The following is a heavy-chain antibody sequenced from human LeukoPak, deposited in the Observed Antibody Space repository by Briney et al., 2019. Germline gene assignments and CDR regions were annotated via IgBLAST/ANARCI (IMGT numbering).Heavy chain of an antibody. J-gene: IGHJ6*03. CDR1: GASFSGYY. V-gene: IGHV4-34*01. D-gene: IGHD1-26*01. CDR2: INHSGST. Sequence: SQTLSLTCAVYGASFSGYYWSWIRQPPGKGLEWIGEINHSGSTNYNPPLKSRVTISVDTSKNQFSLKLSSVTAADTAVYYCARVVVGAKNFYYYYMDVWGKGTTVTVSS. CDR3: ARVVVGAKNFYYYYMDV.